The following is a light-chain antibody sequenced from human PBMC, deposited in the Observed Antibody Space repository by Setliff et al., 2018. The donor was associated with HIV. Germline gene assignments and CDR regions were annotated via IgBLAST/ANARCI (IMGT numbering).Light chain of an antibody. V-gene: IGLV2-11*01. CDR2: DVT. Sequence: SVLTQPRSVSGSPGQSVTFSCTGSSSDVGTYNYVSWYQHHPGKAPKLMIYDVTRRPSGVPDRFSGSKSGNTASLTISGLQAEDEADYYCCSYAGSYTYIFGSGTKVTVL. J-gene: IGLJ1*01. CDR1: SSDVGTYNY. CDR3: CSYAGSYTYI.